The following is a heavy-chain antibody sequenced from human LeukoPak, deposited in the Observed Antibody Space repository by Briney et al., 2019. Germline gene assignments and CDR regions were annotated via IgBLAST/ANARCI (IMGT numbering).Heavy chain of an antibody. CDR2: IKEDGSEN. Sequence: GGSLRLSCAASGFTFSIYWMSWVRQAPGKGMEWVANIKEDGSENYYVDSVKGRFTISRDNAKNSLYLQMNSLRAEDTAVYYCAREDTGVAFDIWGQGTTVTV. CDR3: AREDTGVAFDI. D-gene: IGHD2-8*01. V-gene: IGHV3-7*01. CDR1: GFTFSIYW. J-gene: IGHJ3*02.